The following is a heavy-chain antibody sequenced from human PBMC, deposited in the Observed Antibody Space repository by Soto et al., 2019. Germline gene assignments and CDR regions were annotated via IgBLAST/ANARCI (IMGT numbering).Heavy chain of an antibody. V-gene: IGHV4-31*03. Sequence: QVQLQESGPGLVKPSQTLSLTCTVSGGSISSGGYYWNWIRQHPGKGLEWIGYIYYSGSTYYNPSLKSRVTISVDTSKNQFSLNLSSVTAADTAVYYCARGDPERGSGWYPLRYWGQGTLVTVSS. CDR2: IYYSGST. CDR3: ARGDPERGSGWYPLRY. D-gene: IGHD6-19*01. J-gene: IGHJ4*02. CDR1: GGSISSGGYY.